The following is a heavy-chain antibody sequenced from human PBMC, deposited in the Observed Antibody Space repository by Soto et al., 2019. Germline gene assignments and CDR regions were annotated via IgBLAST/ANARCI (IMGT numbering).Heavy chain of an antibody. V-gene: IGHV4-61*01. CDR1: GGSVSIGSYY. CDR3: ARGPTTEKVDS. J-gene: IGHJ4*02. CDR2: IYYSGST. Sequence: SDTLSLTCTVSGGSVSIGSYYWTWILHPPGKGLEWIGHIYYSGSTNYNPSLKSRVTISLDTSKNQFSLKLSSVTAADTAVYYCARGPTTEKVDSWGQGILVTVSS.